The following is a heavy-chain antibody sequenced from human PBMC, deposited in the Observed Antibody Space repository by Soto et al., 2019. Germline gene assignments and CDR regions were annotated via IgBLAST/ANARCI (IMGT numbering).Heavy chain of an antibody. J-gene: IGHJ4*02. CDR1: GFTFSSYA. CDR3: AKAGGIYSYVKY. Sequence: EVQLLESGGGLVQPGGSLRLSCAASGFTFSSYAMNWVRQAPGKGLEWVSAISGSGGSTFYADSVKGRFTISRDNSRNTLLLQMTSLRAEDTAVYYCAKAGGIYSYVKYWVQGTLVTVSS. D-gene: IGHD5-18*01. CDR2: ISGSGGST. V-gene: IGHV3-23*01.